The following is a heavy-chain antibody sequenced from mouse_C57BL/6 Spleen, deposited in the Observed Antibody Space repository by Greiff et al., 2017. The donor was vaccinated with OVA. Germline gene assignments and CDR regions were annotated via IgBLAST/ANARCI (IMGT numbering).Heavy chain of an antibody. CDR2: IDPGSGST. Sequence: QVQLQQPGAELVKPGASVKMSCKASGYTFTSYWITWVKQRPGQGLEWIGDIDPGSGSTNYNEKFKGKATLTVDTSSSTAYMQLSSLTSEDAAVYYCARDDYDGPDYWGQGTTLTVSS. CDR3: ARDDYDGPDY. CDR1: GYTFTSYW. V-gene: IGHV1-55*01. D-gene: IGHD2-4*01. J-gene: IGHJ2*01.